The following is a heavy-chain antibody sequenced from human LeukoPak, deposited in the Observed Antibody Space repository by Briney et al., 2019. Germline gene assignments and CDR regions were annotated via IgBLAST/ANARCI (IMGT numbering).Heavy chain of an antibody. V-gene: IGHV3-23*01. CDR2: ISGSGGST. CDR3: AKVPVVGGYENLYYFDY. J-gene: IGHJ4*02. Sequence: GGSLRLSCAASGFTFSSYAMSWVRQAPGKGLEWVSAISGSGGSTYYADSVKGRFTISRDNSKNTLYLQMNSLRAEDTAVYYCAKVPVVGGYENLYYFDYWGQGTLVTVSS. CDR1: GFTFSSYA. D-gene: IGHD5-12*01.